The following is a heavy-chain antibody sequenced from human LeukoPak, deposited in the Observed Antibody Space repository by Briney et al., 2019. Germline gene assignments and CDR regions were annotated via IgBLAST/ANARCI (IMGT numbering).Heavy chain of an antibody. Sequence: PGGSLRLSCVASGFXFSSYSINWVRQAPGKGLEWLSAISSSSSYIYYADSVKGRFTISRDNAKNSLYLQMNSLRAEYTAVYYCARGIAVAGSSRRAFDIWGQGTMVTVSS. CDR1: GFXFSSYS. J-gene: IGHJ3*02. CDR3: ARGIAVAGSSRRAFDI. V-gene: IGHV3-21*01. D-gene: IGHD6-19*01. CDR2: ISSSSSYI.